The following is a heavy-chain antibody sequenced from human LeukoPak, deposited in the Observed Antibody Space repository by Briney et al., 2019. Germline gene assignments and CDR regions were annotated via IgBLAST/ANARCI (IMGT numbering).Heavy chain of an antibody. CDR2: MNPNSGKT. Sequence: ASVKVSCKASGYTFTSYDINWVRQAPGQGLEWMGWMNPNSGKTGYAQKFQGRVTMTRNTFISTAYMELSSLKSEDTAVYYCASGPRDGDRFYPCDQGTLVTVSS. CDR1: GYTFTSYD. V-gene: IGHV1-8*01. J-gene: IGHJ5*02. CDR3: ASGPRDGDRFYP. D-gene: IGHD5-24*01.